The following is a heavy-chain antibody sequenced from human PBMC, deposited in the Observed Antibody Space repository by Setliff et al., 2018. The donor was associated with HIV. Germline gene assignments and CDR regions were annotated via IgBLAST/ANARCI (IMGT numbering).Heavy chain of an antibody. CDR2: INPSDGST. V-gene: IGHV1-46*01. J-gene: IGHJ5*02. CDR3: ARGVGSSWFEN. CDR1: GYTFTSYT. D-gene: IGHD6-13*01. Sequence: ASVKVSCKTSGYTFTSYTTHWVRQAPGQGLEWMGLINPSDGSTSYAPKFQGRVTLTRDTSANTAYMELSSLMSEDMAVYYCARGVGSSWFENWGQGTLVTVSS.